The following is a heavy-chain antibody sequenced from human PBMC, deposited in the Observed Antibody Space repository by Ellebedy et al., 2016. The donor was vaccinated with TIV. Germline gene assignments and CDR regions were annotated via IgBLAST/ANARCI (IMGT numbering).Heavy chain of an antibody. Sequence: GESLKISXAASGFTFSSYAMSWVRQAPGKGLVWVSRINSDGSSTSYADSVKGRFTISRDNAKNTLYLQMNSLRAEDTAVYYCARDGATAMVSFDYWGQGTLVTVSS. V-gene: IGHV3-74*01. CDR1: GFTFSSYA. D-gene: IGHD5-18*01. CDR2: INSDGSST. CDR3: ARDGATAMVSFDY. J-gene: IGHJ4*02.